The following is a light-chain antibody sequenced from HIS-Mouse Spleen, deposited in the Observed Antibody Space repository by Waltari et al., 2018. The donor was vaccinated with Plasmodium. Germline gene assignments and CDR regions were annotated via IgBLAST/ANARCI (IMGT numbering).Light chain of an antibody. CDR3: QQYNNGSFT. J-gene: IGKJ3*01. V-gene: IGKV3-15*01. CDR2: GSS. Sequence: EIVMTQSPATLSVSPGERAPLPCRASQSVSSNLAWYQQKPAQAPRLRIYGSSTRATGIPARFSGSGSGTEFTLTISSLQSEDFAVYYCQQYNNGSFTFGPGTKVDIK. CDR1: QSVSSN.